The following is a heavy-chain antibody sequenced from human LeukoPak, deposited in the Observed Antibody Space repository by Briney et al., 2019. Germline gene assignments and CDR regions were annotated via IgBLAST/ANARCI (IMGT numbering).Heavy chain of an antibody. CDR3: AKDKTTRGAFDI. CDR2: IGGTGRT. Sequence: GGSLRLSCAASGFAFSSYVINWVRQAPGKGLEWVSAIGGTGRTYYADPVKGRFTISRDNSKNTVFLQMNSLRAEDTAIFYCAKDKTTRGAFDIWGQGTMVTVSS. CDR1: GFAFSSYV. D-gene: IGHD1-1*01. J-gene: IGHJ3*02. V-gene: IGHV3-23*01.